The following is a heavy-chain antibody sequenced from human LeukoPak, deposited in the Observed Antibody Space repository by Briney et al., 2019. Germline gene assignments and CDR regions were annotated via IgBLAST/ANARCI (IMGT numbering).Heavy chain of an antibody. CDR1: GFTFSSYG. CDR2: IRYDGSNK. V-gene: IGHV3-30*02. CDR3: AKEVLKEFSPTYYFDY. D-gene: IGHD3-16*02. Sequence: PGGSLRLSCAASGFTFSSYGMHWVRQAPGKGLEWVAFIRYDGSNKYYADSVKGRFTISRDNSKNTLYLQMNSLRDEDTAVYYCAKEVLKEFSPTYYFDYWGQGTLVTVSS. J-gene: IGHJ4*02.